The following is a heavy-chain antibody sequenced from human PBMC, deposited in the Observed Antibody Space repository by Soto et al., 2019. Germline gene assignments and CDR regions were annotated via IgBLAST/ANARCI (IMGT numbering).Heavy chain of an antibody. Sequence: GGSLRLSCEASGFTFSNFGMNWVRQAPGKGLEWVARIWYDGSSKYYVDSVKGRFTISRDNAKNSLFLQLDSLRAEDTAVYFCVRARSTDSRPDYWGQGTLVTVSS. CDR1: GFTFSNFG. J-gene: IGHJ4*02. CDR2: IWYDGSSK. D-gene: IGHD3-22*01. CDR3: VRARSTDSRPDY. V-gene: IGHV3-33*01.